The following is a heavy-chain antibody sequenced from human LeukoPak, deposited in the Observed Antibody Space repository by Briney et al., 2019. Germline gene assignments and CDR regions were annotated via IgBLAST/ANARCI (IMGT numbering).Heavy chain of an antibody. CDR1: GFTFSSYS. V-gene: IGHV3-21*01. CDR2: ISSSSSYI. Sequence: GWSLRLSCAVSGFTFSSYSMNWVRQAPGKGLEWVSSISSSSSYIYYADSVKGRFTISRDNAKNSLYLQMNSLRAEDTAVYYCARDYGGRRVGATSKPLDYWGQGTLVTVSS. J-gene: IGHJ4*02. CDR3: ARDYGGRRVGATSKPLDY. D-gene: IGHD1-26*01.